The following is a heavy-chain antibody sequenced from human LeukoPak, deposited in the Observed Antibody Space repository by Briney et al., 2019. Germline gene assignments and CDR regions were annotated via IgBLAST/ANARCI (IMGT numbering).Heavy chain of an antibody. J-gene: IGHJ5*02. CDR3: ARFSVSQAWFAP. Sequence: SETLSLTCSVSGGSISLSYYYWGWIRQPPGKALEWIGSVYYSGTTSYNPSLKSRVTISVDMSKNHFSLRLSSVTAADTALYYCARFSVSQAWFAPWGQGTLVTVSS. V-gene: IGHV4-39*02. CDR2: VYYSGTT. CDR1: GGSISLSYYY.